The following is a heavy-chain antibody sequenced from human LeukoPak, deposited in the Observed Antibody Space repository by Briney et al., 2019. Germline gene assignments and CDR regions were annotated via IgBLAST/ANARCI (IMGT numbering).Heavy chain of an antibody. J-gene: IGHJ6*03. CDR1: GGSISSSSYY. CDR3: ARLPPTVTTMYYYYYYMDV. Sequence: SETLSLTCTVSGGSISSSSYYWGWIRQPPGKGLEWIGSIYASGSTYYNPSLKSRVTISVDTSKNQFSLNLSSVTAADTAVHYCARLPPTVTTMYYYYYYMDVWGKGTTVTVSS. D-gene: IGHD4-17*01. V-gene: IGHV4-39*01. CDR2: IYASGST.